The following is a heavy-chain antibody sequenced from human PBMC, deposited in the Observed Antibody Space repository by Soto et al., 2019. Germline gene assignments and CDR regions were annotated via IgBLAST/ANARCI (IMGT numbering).Heavy chain of an antibody. CDR3: ARGMSNYGMDV. V-gene: IGHV4-34*01. J-gene: IGHJ6*02. Sequence: SETLSLTSTVYGGSFSGYYLSWIRQPPGKGLEWIGEINHSGSTNYNPSLKSRVTISVDTSKNQFSLKLSSVTAADTAVYYCARGMSNYGMDVWGQGTTVTVSS. D-gene: IGHD3-16*01. CDR2: INHSGST. CDR1: GGSFSGYY.